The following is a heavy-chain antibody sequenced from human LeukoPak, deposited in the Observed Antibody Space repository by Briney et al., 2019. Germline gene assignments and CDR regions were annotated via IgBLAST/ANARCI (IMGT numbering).Heavy chain of an antibody. Sequence: ASVKVSCKASGYTFTGYYMHWVRQAPGQGLEWMGWINPNSGGTNYAQKFQGRVTMTRDTSISTAYMELSRLRSDDTAVYYCARDSIEYSSSFDYWGQGTLVTVSS. J-gene: IGHJ4*02. CDR2: INPNSGGT. CDR1: GYTFTGYY. D-gene: IGHD6-6*01. CDR3: ARDSIEYSSSFDY. V-gene: IGHV1-2*02.